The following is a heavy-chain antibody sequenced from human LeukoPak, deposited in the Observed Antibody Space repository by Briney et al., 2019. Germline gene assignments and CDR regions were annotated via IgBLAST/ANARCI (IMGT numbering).Heavy chain of an antibody. J-gene: IGHJ5*02. Sequence: ASVKVSCKASGYTFTGHYMHWVRQAPGQGLEWMGWINPNGGDTKYAQNFQDRVTMTRDTSISTVYMELRRLRADDTAVYYCARDPSGNILTGYTNWFDPWGQGTLVTVSS. CDR2: INPNGGDT. V-gene: IGHV1-2*02. CDR1: GYTFTGHY. D-gene: IGHD3-9*01. CDR3: ARDPSGNILTGYTNWFDP.